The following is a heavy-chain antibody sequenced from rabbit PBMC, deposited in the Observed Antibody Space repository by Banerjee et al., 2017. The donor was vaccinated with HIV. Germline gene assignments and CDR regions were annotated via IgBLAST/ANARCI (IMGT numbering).Heavy chain of an antibody. CDR1: GFDLSSYYV. J-gene: IGHJ4*01. Sequence: QEQLEESGGGLVKPEGSLKLSCTASGFDLSSYYVMCWVRQAPGKGLEWIGCIDAGSGTTYYASWAKGRFTISKTSSTTVTLQMTSLTAADTATYFCASYYTYGDTGYAYATRNLWGPGTLVTVS. D-gene: IGHD6-1*01. CDR3: ASYYTYGDTGYAYATRNL. V-gene: IGHV1S45*01. CDR2: IDAGSGTT.